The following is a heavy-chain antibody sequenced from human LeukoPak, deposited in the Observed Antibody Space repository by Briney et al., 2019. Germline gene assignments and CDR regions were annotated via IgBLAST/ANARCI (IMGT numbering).Heavy chain of an antibody. CDR2: ISYDGSNK. J-gene: IGHJ4*02. CDR3: ARPMFSGVVVITDSLDY. D-gene: IGHD3-22*01. CDR1: GFTFSSYA. V-gene: IGHV3-30-3*01. Sequence: GGSLRLSCAASGFTFSSYAMSWVRQAPGKGLEWVAVISYDGSNKYYADSVKGRFTISRDNSKNTLYLQMNSLRAEDTAVYYCARPMFSGVVVITDSLDYWGQGTLVTVSS.